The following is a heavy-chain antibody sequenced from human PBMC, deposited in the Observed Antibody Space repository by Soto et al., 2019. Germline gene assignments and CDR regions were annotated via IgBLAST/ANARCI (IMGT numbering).Heavy chain of an antibody. CDR1: GDSIDRSNYY. D-gene: IGHD3-22*01. CDR2: TYYNGNA. V-gene: IGHV4-39*01. J-gene: IGHJ4*02. Sequence: QLQLQESGPGLVKPSETLSLTCTVSGDSIDRSNYYWDWIRQPPGKGLEWIGTTYYNGNAYYNPSLKSRVTMSVDTSKNQFSLKLISVTAADTAVYYCARHFVAVVIKGWGYWGQGTLVTVSS. CDR3: ARHFVAVVIKGWGY.